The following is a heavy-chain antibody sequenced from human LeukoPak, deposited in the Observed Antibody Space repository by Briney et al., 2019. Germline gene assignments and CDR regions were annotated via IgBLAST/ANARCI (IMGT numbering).Heavy chain of an antibody. CDR3: ATPYGYNAFDI. J-gene: IGHJ3*02. D-gene: IGHD6-13*01. CDR1: GGSFSGHY. Sequence: SETLSLTCAVYGGSFSGHYWSWIRQPPGKGLEWIGEINHSGSSNYNPSLKSRVTISVYTSKNQFSLRLKSVTAADTAVYYCATPYGYNAFDIWGQGTMVTVSS. CDR2: INHSGSS. V-gene: IGHV4-34*01.